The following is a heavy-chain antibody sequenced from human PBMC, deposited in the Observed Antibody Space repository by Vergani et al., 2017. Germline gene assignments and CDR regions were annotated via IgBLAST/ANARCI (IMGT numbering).Heavy chain of an antibody. CDR3: ARHLLWFGENDYGMDV. Sequence: QVQLVESGGGVVQPGRSLRLSCAASGFTFSSYGMHWVRQAPGKGLEWVAFIRYDGSNKYYADSVKGRFTISRDNSKNTLYLQMNSLRAEDTAVYYCARHLLWFGENDYGMDVWGQGTTVTVSS. D-gene: IGHD3-10*01. V-gene: IGHV3-30*02. J-gene: IGHJ6*02. CDR1: GFTFSSYG. CDR2: IRYDGSNK.